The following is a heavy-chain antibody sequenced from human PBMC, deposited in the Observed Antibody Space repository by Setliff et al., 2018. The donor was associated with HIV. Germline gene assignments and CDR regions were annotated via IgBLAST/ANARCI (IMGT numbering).Heavy chain of an antibody. CDR2: ISDGSSDT. D-gene: IGHD3-16*02. V-gene: IGHV3-23*01. CDR1: GFRFNLFS. J-gene: IGHJ4*02. CDR3: AREDYWGSFRPGIDY. Sequence: LGGSLRLSCVGSGFRFNLFSMTWVRQAPGKGLEWVSTISDGSSDTYYADSVKGRFTISRDDSKNTFYLQMDSLRVEDTAVYYCAREDYWGSFRPGIDYWGQGSLVTVSS.